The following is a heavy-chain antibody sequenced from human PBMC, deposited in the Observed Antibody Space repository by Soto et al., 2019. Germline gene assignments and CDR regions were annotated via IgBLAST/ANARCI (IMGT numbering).Heavy chain of an antibody. V-gene: IGHV3-30-3*01. CDR3: ARDWDRGGGSYLWKFDL. Sequence: QEQLVESGGGVVQPGRSLRLSCAASGFALTPYAMHWVRQAPGKGLEWVAIISYDGSYRSYGDSVKDRFTISRDNSENSLYLQMDTLRSEDTAVYYCARDWDRGGGSYLWKFDLWGRGTLVTVSS. CDR2: ISYDGSYR. CDR1: GFALTPYA. J-gene: IGHJ2*01. D-gene: IGHD1-26*01.